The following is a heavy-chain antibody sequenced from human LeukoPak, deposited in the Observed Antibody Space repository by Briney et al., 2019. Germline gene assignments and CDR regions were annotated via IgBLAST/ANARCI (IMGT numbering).Heavy chain of an antibody. D-gene: IGHD5-12*01. J-gene: IGHJ4*02. CDR3: AKDVKFSWPFYFDY. CDR1: GFTFSDYY. Sequence: GGSLRLSCAASGFTFSDYYMSWIRQAPGKGLEWVSYISSSGSTIYYADSVKGRFTISRDNAKNSLYLQMNSLRAEDTAVYSCAKDVKFSWPFYFDYWGQGILVTVSS. CDR2: ISSSGSTI. V-gene: IGHV3-11*04.